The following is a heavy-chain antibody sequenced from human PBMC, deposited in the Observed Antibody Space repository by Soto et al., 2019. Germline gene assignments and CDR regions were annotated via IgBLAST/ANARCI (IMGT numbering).Heavy chain of an antibody. CDR2: IYSGGNT. CDR1: GFTVSNNY. D-gene: IGHD1-1*01. CDR3: AAFLPTGQTTFQH. Sequence: EVQLVESGGGLVQPGGSLRLSCAASGFTVSNNYMSWVRQSPGKGLEWVSLIYSGGNTKYADSVKGRFTISRDSSTNTLFLQMNSLRAEDTSMFSCAAFLPTGQTTFQHRGQGTLVIVSS. V-gene: IGHV3-66*01. J-gene: IGHJ1*01.